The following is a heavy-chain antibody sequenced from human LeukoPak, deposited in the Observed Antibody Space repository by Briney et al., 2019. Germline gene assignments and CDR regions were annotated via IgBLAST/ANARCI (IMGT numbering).Heavy chain of an antibody. CDR1: GGSISSGGYS. V-gene: IGHV4-30-2*01. Sequence: SETLSLTCAVSGGSISSGGYSWSWIRQPPGKGLEWIGYIYHSGSTYYNPSLKSRVTISVDRSKNQFSLKLSSVTAADTAVYYCASYGDYDNWFDHWGQGTLVTVSS. J-gene: IGHJ5*02. CDR3: ASYGDYDNWFDH. CDR2: IYHSGST. D-gene: IGHD4-17*01.